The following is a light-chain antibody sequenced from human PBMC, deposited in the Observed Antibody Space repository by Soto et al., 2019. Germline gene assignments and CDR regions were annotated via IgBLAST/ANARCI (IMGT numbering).Light chain of an antibody. V-gene: IGKV3-20*01. CDR1: QSVSSNY. Sequence: EIVLTQSPGILSLSPGERATLSCRASQSVSSNYLAWYQQKPGQAPRLLIYGASSSATGIPDRFSGSGSGTDFTLTISRLEPEDFAVYHCQQYGSSHPLSFGGGTKVEIK. CDR3: QQYGSSHPLS. J-gene: IGKJ4*01. CDR2: GAS.